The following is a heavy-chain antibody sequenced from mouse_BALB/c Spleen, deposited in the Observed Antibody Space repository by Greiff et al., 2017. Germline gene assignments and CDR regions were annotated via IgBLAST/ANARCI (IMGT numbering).Heavy chain of an antibody. D-gene: IGHD2-14*01. Sequence: EVQRVESGGGLVKPGGSLKLSCAASGFTFSSYAMSWVRQSPEKRLEWVAEISSGGSYTYYPDTVTGRFTISRDNAKNTLYLEMSSLRSEDTAMYYCARDRYLDYWGQGTSVTVSS. CDR2: ISSGGSYT. J-gene: IGHJ4*01. CDR3: ARDRYLDY. CDR1: GFTFSSYA. V-gene: IGHV5-9-4*01.